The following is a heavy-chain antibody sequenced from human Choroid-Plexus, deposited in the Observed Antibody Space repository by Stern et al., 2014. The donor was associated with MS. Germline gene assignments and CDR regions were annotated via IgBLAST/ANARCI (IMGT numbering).Heavy chain of an antibody. D-gene: IGHD2/OR15-2a*01. J-gene: IGHJ5*02. CDR1: GFTLGVWA. CDR3: AKDRQYLTYFFDH. V-gene: IGHV3-30*18. CDR2: VSYDGSNK. Sequence: VQLVESGGGVAQPGGPLRLSWEASGFTLGVWAMPWVAQAPGKGLEGVEGVSYDGSNKYYADSVKGRFTISRDNSQNTLYMQMSSLRPEDTAVYYCAKDRQYLTYFFDHWGQGSLVTVSS.